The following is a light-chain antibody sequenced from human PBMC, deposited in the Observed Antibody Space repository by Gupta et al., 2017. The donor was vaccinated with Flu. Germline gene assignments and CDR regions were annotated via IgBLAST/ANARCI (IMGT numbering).Light chain of an antibody. CDR2: SNN. CDR3: AAWDDSLNALYV. Sequence: QSVLTQPPSASGTPGQRGTISCSGSSSNIGRNTVNWYQQLPGTAPKLLIYSNNQRPSGVPDRFSGSKSGTSASLAISGLQSEDEADYYCAAWDDSLNALYVFGTGTKVTVL. J-gene: IGLJ1*01. V-gene: IGLV1-44*01. CDR1: SSNIGRNT.